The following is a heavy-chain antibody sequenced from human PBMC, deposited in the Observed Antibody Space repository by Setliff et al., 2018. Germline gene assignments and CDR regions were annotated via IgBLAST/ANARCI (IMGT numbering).Heavy chain of an antibody. V-gene: IGHV4-34*01. J-gene: IGHJ5*02. D-gene: IGHD3-10*01. CDR1: GGSFSTYF. Sequence: SETLSLTCAVYGGSFSTYFWSWIRQPPGKGLEWIAEINHSGSTNYNPSLKSRGTISVDTSKTQVSLTLTSVTAADTAVYYCARDYQGGWFDPWGPGTLVTVSS. CDR2: INHSGST. CDR3: ARDYQGGWFDP.